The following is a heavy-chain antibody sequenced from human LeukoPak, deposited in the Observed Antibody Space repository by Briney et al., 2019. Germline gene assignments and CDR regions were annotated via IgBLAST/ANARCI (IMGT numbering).Heavy chain of an antibody. D-gene: IGHD3-10*01. CDR3: ARVGSGDAFDI. Sequence: SQTLSLTCTVSGDSISRSDYSWSWIRQPPGKXXEWVGYIYHSGSTYYNPSLRSRVTMSIDRSKNQFSLKLPSVTAADTAVYYCARVGSGDAFDIWGQGTMVTVSS. CDR2: IYHSGST. V-gene: IGHV4-30-2*01. CDR1: GDSISRSDYS. J-gene: IGHJ3*02.